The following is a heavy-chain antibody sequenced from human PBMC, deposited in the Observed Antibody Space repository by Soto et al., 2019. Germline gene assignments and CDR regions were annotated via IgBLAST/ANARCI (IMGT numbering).Heavy chain of an antibody. V-gene: IGHV4-4*07. CDR3: VRDGTKTLRDWFDP. D-gene: IGHD1-1*01. CDR1: GASISGFY. Sequence: TLSLTCTVSGASISGFYWSWIRKSAGKGLEWIGRIYATGTTDYNPSLKSRVMMSVDTSKKQFSLKLRSVTAADTAVYYCVRDGTKTLRDWFDPWGQGISVTVSS. CDR2: IYATGTT. J-gene: IGHJ5*02.